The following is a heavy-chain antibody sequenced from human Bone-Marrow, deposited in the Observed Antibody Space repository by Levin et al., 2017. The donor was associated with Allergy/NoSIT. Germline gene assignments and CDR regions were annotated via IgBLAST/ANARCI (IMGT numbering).Heavy chain of an antibody. J-gene: IGHJ4*02. CDR2: FDPEDGET. CDR3: AAAIDLTVGASFDS. D-gene: IGHD1-26*01. CDR1: GYTLTQLA. V-gene: IGHV1-24*01. Sequence: ASVKVSCRVSGYTLTQLAIHWVRQAPGKGLEWMGGFDPEDGETIYAQNFQGRVTMTEDTSTDTAYMELSSLRSEDTAVYYCAAAIDLTVGASFDSWGQGTPVTVSS.